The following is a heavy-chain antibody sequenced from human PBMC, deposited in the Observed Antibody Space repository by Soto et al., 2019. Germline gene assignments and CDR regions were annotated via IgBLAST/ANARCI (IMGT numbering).Heavy chain of an antibody. Sequence: PSETLSLTCTVSGVSISSYYWSWIRQPPGKGLESIGYLYYGRSANYNPSLKSRVTLSVDTSTNQCSLTLSSMTAADTAVYYCALRSMAVVPEYWGQGTLVTVSS. CDR2: LYYGRSA. J-gene: IGHJ4*02. CDR1: GVSISSYY. V-gene: IGHV4-59*01. D-gene: IGHD3-22*01. CDR3: ALRSMAVVPEY.